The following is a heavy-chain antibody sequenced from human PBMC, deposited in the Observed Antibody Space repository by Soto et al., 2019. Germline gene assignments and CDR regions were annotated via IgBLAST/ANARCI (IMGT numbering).Heavy chain of an antibody. CDR1: RRHIRGCR. V-gene: IGHV4-34*01. CDR2: INHSGST. CDR3: ARVVPAAMYGMDV. D-gene: IGHD2-2*01. Sequence: SGPRSPPRGFFRRHIRGCRWIKNRQPPGKGLEWIGEINHSGSTNYNPSLKSRVTISVDTSKNQFSLKLSSVTAADTAVYYCARVVPAAMYGMDVWGQGTTVTVSS. J-gene: IGHJ6*02.